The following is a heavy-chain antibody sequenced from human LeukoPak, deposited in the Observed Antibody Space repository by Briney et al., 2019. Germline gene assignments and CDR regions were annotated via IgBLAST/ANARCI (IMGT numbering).Heavy chain of an antibody. CDR2: IYYSGST. Sequence: SETLSLTCTVSGVSVSSGSYYWSWSRQPPGKGLEWIGYIYYSGSTNYNPSLKSRVTISVDTSKNQFALKLSSVTAADTAVYYCARGKDAFDIWGQGTMVTVSS. CDR1: GVSVSSGSYY. J-gene: IGHJ3*02. V-gene: IGHV4-61*01. CDR3: ARGKDAFDI.